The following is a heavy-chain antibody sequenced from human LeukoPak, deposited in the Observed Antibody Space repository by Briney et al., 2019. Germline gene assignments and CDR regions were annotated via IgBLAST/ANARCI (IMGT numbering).Heavy chain of an antibody. CDR2: ISSNGGST. CDR3: ARALRDFDWLLPFDY. J-gene: IGHJ4*02. Sequence: GGSLRLSCAASGFTFSSYAMHWVRQAPGKGLEYVSAISSNGGSTYYANSVKGRFTTSRDNSRSTLYLQMGSLRAEDMAVYYCARALRDFDWLLPFDYWGQGTLVTVSS. V-gene: IGHV3-64*01. D-gene: IGHD3-9*01. CDR1: GFTFSSYA.